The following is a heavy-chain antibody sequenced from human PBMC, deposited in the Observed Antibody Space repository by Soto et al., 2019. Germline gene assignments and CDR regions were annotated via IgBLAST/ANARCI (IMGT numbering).Heavy chain of an antibody. Sequence: LRLSCVVSGFTFSDFGMRWVRQSPGEGLAWVASISKDGLDRYYSESVKGRFTISRDDSKNTVFLQMNSLKVEDTAAYFCASPREGQWLVFDHWGQRTLVTVSS. CDR3: ASPREGQWLVFDH. CDR1: GFTFSDFG. J-gene: IGHJ4*02. CDR2: ISKDGLDR. D-gene: IGHD6-19*01. V-gene: IGHV3-30*19.